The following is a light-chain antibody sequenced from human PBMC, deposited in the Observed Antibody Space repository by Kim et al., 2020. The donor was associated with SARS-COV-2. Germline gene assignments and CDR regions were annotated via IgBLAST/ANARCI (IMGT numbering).Light chain of an antibody. V-gene: IGLV2-14*03. CDR1: SSDIGAYIY. CDR2: DVN. CDR3: SSFTRSSTLVI. Sequence: QSALTQPASVSGSPGQSITISCTGTSSDIGAYIYVSWYQQHPGKAPKLMIYDVNSRPSGVSNRFSGSKSGNTASLTISGLQAEDEADYYCSSFTRSSTLVIFGGGTQLTVL. J-gene: IGLJ2*01.